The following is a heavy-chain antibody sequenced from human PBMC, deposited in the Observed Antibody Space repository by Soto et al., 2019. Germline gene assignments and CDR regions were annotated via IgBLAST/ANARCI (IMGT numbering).Heavy chain of an antibody. D-gene: IGHD3-10*01. CDR1: GGSISSYF. Sequence: QVQLQESGPGLVKPSETLSLTCTVSGGSISSYFWSWIRQPPGKGLEWIGYIFYSGSTNYNPSLTXRXTXXGTTSKNQFSLKLSSVTAADTAVYYCARYGSGSYYTHNFDYWGQGTLVTVSS. CDR2: IFYSGST. V-gene: IGHV4-59*01. J-gene: IGHJ4*02. CDR3: ARYGSGSYYTHNFDY.